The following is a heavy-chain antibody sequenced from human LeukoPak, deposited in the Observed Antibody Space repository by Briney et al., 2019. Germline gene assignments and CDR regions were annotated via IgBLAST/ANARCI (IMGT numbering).Heavy chain of an antibody. CDR3: AKEGYYGSGSYYLYYFDY. V-gene: IGHV3-30*02. J-gene: IGHJ4*02. CDR1: GFTFSSYS. CDR2: IRYDGSNK. D-gene: IGHD3-10*01. Sequence: GGSLRLSCAASGFTFSSYSMSWVRQAPGKGLEWVAFIRYDGSNKCYADSVKGRFTISRDNSKNTLYLQMNSLRAEDTAVYYCAKEGYYGSGSYYLYYFDYWGQGTLVTVSS.